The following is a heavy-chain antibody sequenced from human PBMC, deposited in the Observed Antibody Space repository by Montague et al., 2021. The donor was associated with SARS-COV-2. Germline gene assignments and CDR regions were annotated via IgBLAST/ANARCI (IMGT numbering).Heavy chain of an antibody. CDR2: INYTGST. Sequence: SETLSLTCTVSGDPISSSSYYWGWIRQPPGRGLEWIGSINYTGSTYYNPSLKSRVTISVDASKNQFSLQLNSVTAADTAVYYCARHHRRAMLVAVIRSYFDFWGQGSLVTVSS. J-gene: IGHJ4*02. V-gene: IGHV4-39*01. CDR3: ARHHRRAMLVAVIRSYFDF. D-gene: IGHD3-22*01. CDR1: GDPISSSSYY.